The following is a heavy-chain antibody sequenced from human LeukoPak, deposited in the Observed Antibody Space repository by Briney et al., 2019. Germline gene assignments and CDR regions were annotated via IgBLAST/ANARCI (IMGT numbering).Heavy chain of an antibody. Sequence: PGGSLRLSCAAYGFSLTKYAMEWVRQAPGKGLEWVAIISKDGSMRYYADSVKGRFTVSRDNSNNAVYLQMNSLKSEGTAVYYCAGEKFDIWGQGTMVTVSA. V-gene: IGHV3-30*04. J-gene: IGHJ3*02. CDR3: AGEKFDI. CDR2: ISKDGSMR. CDR1: GFSLTKYA.